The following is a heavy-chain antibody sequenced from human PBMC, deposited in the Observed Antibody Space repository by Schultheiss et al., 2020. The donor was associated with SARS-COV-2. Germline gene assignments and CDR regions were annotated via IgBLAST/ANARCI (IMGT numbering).Heavy chain of an antibody. CDR2: IYTGDSNT. CDR3: ARRLYTTSSRFDY. D-gene: IGHD6-6*01. J-gene: IGHJ4*02. CDR1: GYSFRNYW. V-gene: IGHV5-51*01. Sequence: GGSLRLSCKVFGYSFRNYWLGWVRQMPGKGLEWMGIIYTGDSNTIYSPSFQGQVTISADKSTNTAYLQWSSLKASDTAFYYCARRLYTTSSRFDYWGQGTLVTVSS.